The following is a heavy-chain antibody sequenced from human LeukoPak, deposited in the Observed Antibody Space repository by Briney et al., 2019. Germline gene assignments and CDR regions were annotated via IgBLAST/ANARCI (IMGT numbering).Heavy chain of an antibody. CDR3: ARDSCSSPSCCLDY. CDR1: GYTFTSYG. V-gene: IGHV1-18*01. Sequence: AASVKVSCKASGYTFTSYGISWVRQAPGQGLEWMGLISAYNGNTNYAQKLQGRVTMTTDTSTSTAYMELRSLRSDDTAVYYCARDSCSSPSCCLDYWGQGTLVTVSS. J-gene: IGHJ4*02. D-gene: IGHD2-2*01. CDR2: ISAYNGNT.